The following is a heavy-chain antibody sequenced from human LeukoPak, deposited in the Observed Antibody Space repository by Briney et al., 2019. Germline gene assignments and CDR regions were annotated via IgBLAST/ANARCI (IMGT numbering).Heavy chain of an antibody. CDR2: ISWNSGSI. Sequence: PGGSLRLSCAASGFTFDDYAMHWVRHAPGKGLEWVSGISWNSGSIGYADSVKGRFTISRDNAKNSLYLQMNSLRAEDTAVYYCAKPPGISDYWGQGTLVTVSS. CDR3: AKPPGISDY. V-gene: IGHV3-9*01. D-gene: IGHD6-13*01. J-gene: IGHJ4*02. CDR1: GFTFDDYA.